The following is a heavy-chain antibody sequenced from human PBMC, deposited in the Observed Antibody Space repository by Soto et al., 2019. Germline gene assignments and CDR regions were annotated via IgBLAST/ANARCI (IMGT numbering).Heavy chain of an antibody. J-gene: IGHJ4*02. Sequence: NPSETLSLTCTVSGGSISSYYWSWIRQPPGKGLEWIGYIYYSGSTNYNPSLKSRVTISVDTSKNQFSLKLSSVTAADTAVYYCARDITGTIDYWGQGTLVTVSS. CDR3: ARDITGTIDY. D-gene: IGHD1-20*01. CDR2: IYYSGST. CDR1: GGSISSYY. V-gene: IGHV4-59*01.